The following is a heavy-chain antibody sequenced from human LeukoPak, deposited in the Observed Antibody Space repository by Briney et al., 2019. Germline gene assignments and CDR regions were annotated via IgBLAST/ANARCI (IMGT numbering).Heavy chain of an antibody. CDR3: ARRLYYYGSGIDY. D-gene: IGHD3-10*01. CDR2: INPNSGGT. Sequence: ASVKVSCKASGYTFTGYYMHWVRQAPGQGLEWMGWINPNSGGTNYAQKFQGGVTMTRDTSISTAYMELSRLRSDDTAVYYCARRLYYYGSGIDYWGQGTLVTVSS. CDR1: GYTFTGYY. V-gene: IGHV1-2*02. J-gene: IGHJ4*02.